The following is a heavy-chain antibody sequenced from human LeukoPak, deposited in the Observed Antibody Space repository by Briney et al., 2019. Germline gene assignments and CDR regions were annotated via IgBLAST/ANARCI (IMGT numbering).Heavy chain of an antibody. Sequence: GGSLRRSCASSGFSIRTFGMTWVRQAAGKGLEWVSTLSAGTESSYYADAVKGRFTVSGDYSKNTLYLLMTNVRANDSAVYYCAKFYDFDSRGYYSDWGQGTLVAVSS. V-gene: IGHV3-23*01. J-gene: IGHJ4*02. CDR2: LSAGTESS. D-gene: IGHD3-22*01. CDR3: AKFYDFDSRGYYSD. CDR1: GFSIRTFG.